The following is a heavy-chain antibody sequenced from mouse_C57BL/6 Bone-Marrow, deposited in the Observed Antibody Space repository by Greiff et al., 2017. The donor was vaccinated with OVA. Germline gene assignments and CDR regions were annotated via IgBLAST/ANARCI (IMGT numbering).Heavy chain of an antibody. CDR2: ISNGGGST. CDR3: ARHAMDY. Sequence: EVQRVESGGGLVQPGGSLKLSCAASGFTFSDYYMYWVRQTPEKRLEWVAYISNGGGSTYYPDTVKGRFTISRDNAKNTLYLQMSRLKSEDTAMYYCARHAMDYWGQGTSVTVSS. V-gene: IGHV5-12*01. J-gene: IGHJ4*01. CDR1: GFTFSDYY.